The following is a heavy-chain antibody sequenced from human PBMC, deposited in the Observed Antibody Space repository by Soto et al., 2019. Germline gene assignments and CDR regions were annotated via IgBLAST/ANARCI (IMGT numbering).Heavy chain of an antibody. CDR3: ARANYGSGSYGY. J-gene: IGHJ4*02. D-gene: IGHD3-10*01. CDR2: ISSSSSYI. CDR1: GFTFSSYS. Sequence: EVQLVESGGGLVKPGGSLRLSCAASGFTFSSYSMNWVRQAPGKGLEWVSSISSSSSYIYYADSVKGRFTISRDNAKNSLYLQMNSLRAEDTAVYYCARANYGSGSYGYWGQGTLVTVSS. V-gene: IGHV3-21*01.